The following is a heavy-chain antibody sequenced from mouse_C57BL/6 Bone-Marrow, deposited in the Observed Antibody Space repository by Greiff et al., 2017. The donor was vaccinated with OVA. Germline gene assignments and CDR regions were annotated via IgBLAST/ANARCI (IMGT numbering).Heavy chain of an antibody. CDR3: ARPFLRAWFAY. J-gene: IGHJ3*01. V-gene: IGHV5-17*01. CDR1: GFTFSDYG. D-gene: IGHD1-1*01. Sequence: EVQLQESGGGLVKPGGSLKLSCAASGFTFSDYGMHWVRQAPEKGLEWVAYISSGSSTIYYADTVKGRFTISRDNAKNTLFLQMTSLRSEDTAMYYCARPFLRAWFAYWGQGTLVTVSA. CDR2: ISSGSSTI.